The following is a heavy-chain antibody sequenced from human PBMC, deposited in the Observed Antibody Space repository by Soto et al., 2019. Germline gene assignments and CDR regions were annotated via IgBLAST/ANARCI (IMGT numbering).Heavy chain of an antibody. CDR1: GFTFSAYA. Sequence: VQLVESGGGVVQPGRSLRLSCAASGFTFSAYAMHWVRQAPGEGLEWVSSISSSSSYIYYADSVKGRFTISRDNAKNSLYLQMNSLRAEDTAVYYCARDRTYYYDSSGYFQYGMDVWGQGTTVTVSS. D-gene: IGHD3-22*01. CDR3: ARDRTYYYDSSGYFQYGMDV. J-gene: IGHJ6*02. V-gene: IGHV3-21*01. CDR2: ISSSSSYI.